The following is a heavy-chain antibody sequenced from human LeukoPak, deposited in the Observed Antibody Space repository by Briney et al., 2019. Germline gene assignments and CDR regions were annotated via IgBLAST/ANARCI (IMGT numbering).Heavy chain of an antibody. CDR1: GGSISSGDYC. D-gene: IGHD6-13*01. J-gene: IGHJ4*02. V-gene: IGHV4-30-4*01. Sequence: SETLPLTCTVSGGSISSGDYCWTWIRQPPGKGLEWIGYIYYSGSTYYNPSLKCRLTISVDTSKKQFSLKLTSVTAADTAVYFCARGVGSSWYGDWGQGTLVTVSS. CDR2: IYYSGST. CDR3: ARGVGSSWYGD.